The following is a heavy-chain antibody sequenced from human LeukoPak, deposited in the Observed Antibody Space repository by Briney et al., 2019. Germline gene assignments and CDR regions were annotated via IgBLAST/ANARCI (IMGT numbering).Heavy chain of an antibody. CDR2: ISYDGSNK. Sequence: GGSLRLSCAASGFTFSSYGMHWVRQAPGKGLEWVAVISYDGSNKYYADSVKGRFTISRDNSKNTLYLQMNSLRAEDTAVYYCASEKNAGSWGQGTLVTVSS. J-gene: IGHJ5*02. V-gene: IGHV3-30*03. CDR3: ASEKNAGS. CDR1: GFTFSSYG. D-gene: IGHD1-1*01.